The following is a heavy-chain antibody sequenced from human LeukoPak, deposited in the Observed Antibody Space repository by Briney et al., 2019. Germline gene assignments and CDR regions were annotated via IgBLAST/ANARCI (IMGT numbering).Heavy chain of an antibody. Sequence: GGSLRLSCAASGNYLMHWVRQAPGKGLVWVSHINSDGSWTSYADSVKGRFTISKDNAKNTVYLQKNNLRAEDTAVYYCVSFYEAYWGRGTLVTVSS. CDR3: VSFYEAY. D-gene: IGHD2/OR15-2a*01. V-gene: IGHV3-74*01. CDR1: GNYL. CDR2: INSDGSWT. J-gene: IGHJ4*02.